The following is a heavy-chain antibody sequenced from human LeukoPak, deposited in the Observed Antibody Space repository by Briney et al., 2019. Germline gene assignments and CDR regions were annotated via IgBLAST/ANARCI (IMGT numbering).Heavy chain of an antibody. D-gene: IGHD4-17*01. CDR1: GFTFSSYS. CDR3: ARAISDYDASDI. J-gene: IGHJ3*02. V-gene: IGHV3-21*01. Sequence: GGSLRLSCAASGFTFSSYSMDWVRQAPGKGLEWVSSISSSSNFIYYADSVKGRFTISRDNAKNSLYLQMNSLRAEDTAVYYCARAISDYDASDIWGQGTMVTVSS. CDR2: ISSSSNFI.